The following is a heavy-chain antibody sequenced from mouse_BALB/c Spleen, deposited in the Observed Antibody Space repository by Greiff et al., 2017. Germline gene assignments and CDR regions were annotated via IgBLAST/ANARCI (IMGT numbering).Heavy chain of an antibody. Sequence: VKVVESGPGLVAPSQSLSITCTVSGFSLTSYGVHWVRQPPGKGLEWLGVIWAGGSTNYNSALMSRLSISKDNSKSQVFLKMNSLQTDDTAMYYCARPYYYGSPDYWGQGTSVTVSS. J-gene: IGHJ4*01. CDR2: IWAGGST. V-gene: IGHV2-9*02. CDR1: GFSLTSYG. D-gene: IGHD1-1*01. CDR3: ARPYYYGSPDY.